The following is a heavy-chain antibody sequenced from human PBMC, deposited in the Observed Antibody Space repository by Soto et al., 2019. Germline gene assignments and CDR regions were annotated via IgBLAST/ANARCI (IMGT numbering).Heavy chain of an antibody. CDR2: IKKDGSEK. Sequence: PGGSLRLSCAASGFSFSTYWMNWVRQAPGKGLEWVAIIKKDGSEKLYVDSVKGRFTISRDNARNSLYLEMNSLRAEDSAVYYCAYSSGHARFDYWGQGTLVTVSS. CDR1: GFSFSTYW. CDR3: AYSSGHARFDY. V-gene: IGHV3-7*01. D-gene: IGHD2-15*01. J-gene: IGHJ4*02.